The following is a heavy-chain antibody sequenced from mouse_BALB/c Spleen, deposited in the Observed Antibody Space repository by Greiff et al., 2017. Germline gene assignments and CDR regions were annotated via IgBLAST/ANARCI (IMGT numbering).Heavy chain of an antibody. CDR3: ARDYYGSRYYAMDY. CDR1: GYSFTGYY. J-gene: IGHJ4*01. V-gene: IGHV1S34*01. CDR2: ISCYNGAT. Sequence: LVKTGASVKISCKASGYSFTGYYMHWVKQSHGKSLEWIGYISCYNGATSYNQKFKGKATFTVDTSSSTAYMQFNSLTSEDSAVYYCARDYYGSRYYAMDYWGQGTSVTVSS. D-gene: IGHD1-1*01.